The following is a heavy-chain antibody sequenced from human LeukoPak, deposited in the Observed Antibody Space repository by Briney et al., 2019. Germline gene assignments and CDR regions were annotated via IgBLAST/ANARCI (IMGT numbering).Heavy chain of an antibody. CDR1: GFTFSSSA. J-gene: IGHJ4*02. V-gene: IGHV3-23*01. Sequence: PGGSLRLSCAASGFTFSSSAMSWVRQVPGKGLEWVSGISASGGSTYYADSVRGRFTISRDNSKNTLYVQMNSLRAGDTVIYCCVRDQDEDRGSTTFDRWGQGTLVTVSS. CDR3: VRDQDEDRGSTTFDR. CDR2: ISASGGST. D-gene: IGHD1-26*01.